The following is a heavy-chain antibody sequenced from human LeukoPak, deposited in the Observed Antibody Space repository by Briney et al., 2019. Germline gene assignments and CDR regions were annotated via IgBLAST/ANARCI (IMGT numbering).Heavy chain of an antibody. CDR1: GYSISSGYY. CDR3: ARGTGMATTNFDY. J-gene: IGHJ4*02. D-gene: IGHD5-24*01. V-gene: IGHV4-38-2*02. CDR2: IYHSGST. Sequence: SETLSLTCTVSGYSISSGYYWGWIRQPPGKGLEWIGSIYHSGSTYYNPSLKSRVTISVDTSKNQFSLKLSSVTAADTAVYYCARGTGMATTNFDYWGQGTLVTVSS.